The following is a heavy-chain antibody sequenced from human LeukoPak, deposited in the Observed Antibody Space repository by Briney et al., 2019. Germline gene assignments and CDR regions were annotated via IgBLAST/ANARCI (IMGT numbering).Heavy chain of an antibody. J-gene: IGHJ4*02. CDR1: GFTFSSYA. D-gene: IGHD3-22*01. CDR3: AKGDMIVVVPTDY. CDR2: ISGSGGST. Sequence: GGSLRLSCAASGFTFSSYAMSWVRQAPGKGLEWVSAISGSGGSTYYADSVKGRFTISRDNSKNTLYLQMSSLRAEDTAVYYCAKGDMIVVVPTDYWGQGTLVTVSS. V-gene: IGHV3-23*01.